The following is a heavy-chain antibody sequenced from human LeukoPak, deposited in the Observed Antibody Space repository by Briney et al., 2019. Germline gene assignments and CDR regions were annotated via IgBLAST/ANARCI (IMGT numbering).Heavy chain of an antibody. Sequence: SQTLSLTCAISGDSVSSNSVTWNWIRPSPSRGLEWLGRTYYRSTWYNDYAVSVRGRITVNPDTSKNQFSLHLNSVTPEGTAVYYCARRLTQYDCFDPWGQGILVTVSS. D-gene: IGHD2-2*01. CDR1: GDSVSSNSVT. CDR2: TYYRSTWYN. CDR3: ARRLTQYDCFDP. J-gene: IGHJ5*02. V-gene: IGHV6-1*01.